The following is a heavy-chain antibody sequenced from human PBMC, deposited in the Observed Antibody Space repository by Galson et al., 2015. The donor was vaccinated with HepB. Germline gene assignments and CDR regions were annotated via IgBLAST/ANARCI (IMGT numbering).Heavy chain of an antibody. J-gene: IGHJ4*02. Sequence: SVKVSCKASGYTFTSYYMHWVRQAPGQGLGWMGIINPSGGSTSYAQKFQGRVTMTRDTSTSTVYMELSSLRSEDTAVYYCARDSSRLLWFGELIDYWGQGTLVTVSS. V-gene: IGHV1-46*01. D-gene: IGHD3-10*01. CDR1: GYTFTSYY. CDR2: INPSGGST. CDR3: ARDSSRLLWFGELIDY.